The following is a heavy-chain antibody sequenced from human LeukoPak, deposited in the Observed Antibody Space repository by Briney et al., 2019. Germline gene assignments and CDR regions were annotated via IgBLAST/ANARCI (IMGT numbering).Heavy chain of an antibody. J-gene: IGHJ5*02. V-gene: IGHV4-38-2*02. Sequence: PSETLSLTCTVSGYSISSGYYWGWIRQPPGKGLEWIGSIYYSGSTYYNPSLKSRVTISVDTSKNQFSLKLSSVTAADTAVYYCARNNVVVVAATEAPRCNWFDPWGQGTLVTVSS. CDR1: GYSISSGYY. CDR2: IYYSGST. D-gene: IGHD2-15*01. CDR3: ARNNVVVVAATEAPRCNWFDP.